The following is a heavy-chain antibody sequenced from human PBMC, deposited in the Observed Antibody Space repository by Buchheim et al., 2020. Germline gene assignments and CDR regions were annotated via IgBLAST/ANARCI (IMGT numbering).Heavy chain of an antibody. CDR2: ISYDGSNK. CDR1: GFTFSSYG. Sequence: QVQLVESGGGVVQPGRSLRLSCAASGFTFSSYGMHWVRQAPGKGLEWVAVISYDGSNKYYADSVKGRFTISRDNSKNTLYLQMNSLRAEDTAVYYCAEDQGVVVPAAPDYWGQGTL. D-gene: IGHD2-2*01. J-gene: IGHJ4*02. V-gene: IGHV3-30*18. CDR3: AEDQGVVVPAAPDY.